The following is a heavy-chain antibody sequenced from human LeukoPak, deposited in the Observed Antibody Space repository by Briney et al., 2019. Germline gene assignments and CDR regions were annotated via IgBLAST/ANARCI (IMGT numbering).Heavy chain of an antibody. J-gene: IGHJ4*02. D-gene: IGHD4-17*01. CDR3: ARHGPGYGDFSIDY. CDR1: GGSFSGYY. CDR2: INHSGST. Sequence: SSETLSLTCAVYGGSFSGYYWSWIRQPPGKGLEWIGEINHSGSTNYNPSLKSRVTISVDTSKNQFSLKLSSVTAADTAVYYCARHGPGYGDFSIDYWGQGNLVTVSS. V-gene: IGHV4-34*01.